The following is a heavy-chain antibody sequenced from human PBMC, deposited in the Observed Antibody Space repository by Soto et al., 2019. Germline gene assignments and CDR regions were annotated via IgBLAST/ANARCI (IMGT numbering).Heavy chain of an antibody. CDR3: AKAPSSDCNSGACSLRS. J-gene: IGHJ5*02. CDR1: GFTFSNYG. Sequence: EVQLLESGGGLVQPGGSLRLSCAASGFTFSNYGMSWVRQAPGKGLEWVSSISGGNTFYAGSVMGRFTISRDNSKNTLYLQMNSLTAEDTAVYYCAKAPSSDCNSGACSLRSWGQGTLVTVSS. D-gene: IGHD2-21*01. V-gene: IGHV3-23*01. CDR2: SISGGNT.